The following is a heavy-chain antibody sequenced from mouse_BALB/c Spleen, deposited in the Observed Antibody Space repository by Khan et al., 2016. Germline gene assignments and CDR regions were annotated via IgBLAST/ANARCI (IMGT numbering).Heavy chain of an antibody. Sequence: QVQLQQPGAELAKPGASVKMSCKASGYTFTSYWMHWVKQRPGQGLEWIGYINPSTGYTEYNQKFKDKATLTADKSSSTAYMQLSSLTSEDSAVYDCAPYGNYEAMDYWGQGTSVTVSS. CDR3: APYGNYEAMDY. V-gene: IGHV1-7*01. CDR2: INPSTGYT. CDR1: GYTFTSYW. J-gene: IGHJ4*01. D-gene: IGHD2-10*02.